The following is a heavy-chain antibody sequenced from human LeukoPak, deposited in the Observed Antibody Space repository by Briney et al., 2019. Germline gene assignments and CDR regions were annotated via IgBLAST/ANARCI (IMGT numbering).Heavy chain of an antibody. V-gene: IGHV4-4*07. CDR1: GGSISTYY. CDR3: ARDQGSYYGVDV. J-gene: IGHJ6*02. CDR2: MYTSGTT. Sequence: SETLSHTCTVSGGSISTYYWSWIRQPAGKGLEWIGRMYTSGTTKYNPSLKSRVTMSVDTSNNQFSLKVSSVTAADTAVYYCARDQGSYYGVDVWGQGTTVTVSS.